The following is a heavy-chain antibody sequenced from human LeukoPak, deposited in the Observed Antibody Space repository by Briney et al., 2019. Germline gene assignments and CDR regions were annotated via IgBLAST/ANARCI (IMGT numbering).Heavy chain of an antibody. CDR1: GFTFEDYT. V-gene: IGHV3-43*01. D-gene: IGHD1-26*01. J-gene: IGHJ6*03. CDR3: ARARIVGAIMNYMDV. CDR2: ISWDGGST. Sequence: GGSLRLSCAASGFTFEDYTMQWVRQAPGKGREWVALISWDGGSTYYADSVKGRFTSSRDNSKNSLYLQMNSLRTEDTALYYCARARIVGAIMNYMDVWGKGTTVTVSS.